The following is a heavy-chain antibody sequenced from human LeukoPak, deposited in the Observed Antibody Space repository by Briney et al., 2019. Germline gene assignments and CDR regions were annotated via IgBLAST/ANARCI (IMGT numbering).Heavy chain of an antibody. V-gene: IGHV3-74*01. CDR2: INSDGSST. CDR1: GFTFSSYC. J-gene: IGHJ6*02. Sequence: GGSLRLSCAASGFTFSSYCMHWVRQAPGKGLVWVSRINSDGSSTSYADSVKGRFTISRDNAKNMLYLQMNSLRAEDTAVYYCARERVVVTAIEDCYYGMDVWGQGTTVTVSS. CDR3: ARERVVVTAIEDCYYGMDV. D-gene: IGHD2-21*02.